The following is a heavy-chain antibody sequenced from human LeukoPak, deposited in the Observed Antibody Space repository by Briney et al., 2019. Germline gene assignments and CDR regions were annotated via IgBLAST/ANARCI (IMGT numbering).Heavy chain of an antibody. Sequence: GESLKISCKGSGYSFTNYWIGWVRQMPGKGLEWMGIMYPGDSDTRYSPSSQGQGTISADKSTGTAYLQWSSLKASDTAMYYCARLSTVTSRGSLGYWGQGTLVTVSS. CDR2: MYPGDSDT. J-gene: IGHJ4*02. D-gene: IGHD4-17*01. CDR1: GYSFTNYW. CDR3: ARLSTVTSRGSLGY. V-gene: IGHV5-51*01.